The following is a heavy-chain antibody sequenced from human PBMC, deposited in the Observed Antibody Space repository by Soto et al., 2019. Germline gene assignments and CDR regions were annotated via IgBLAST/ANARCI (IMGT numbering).Heavy chain of an antibody. CDR3: ARGGYSSSWEFDF. CDR1: GYTFTAYD. V-gene: IGHV1-8*01. Sequence: QVQLVQSGAEVRRPGASVRVSCKASGYTFTAYDINWVRQATGQGLEWMGWVSPHSGSTGFAQKFRGRITMTTNTTITTAYMELTSLRPDDSAVYFCARGGYSSSWEFDFWGPGTLVTVSP. D-gene: IGHD6-6*01. CDR2: VSPHSGST. J-gene: IGHJ4*02.